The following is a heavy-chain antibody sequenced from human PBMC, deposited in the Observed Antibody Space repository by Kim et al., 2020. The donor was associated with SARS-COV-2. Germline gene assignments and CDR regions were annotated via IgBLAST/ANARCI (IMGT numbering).Heavy chain of an antibody. Sequence: GGSLRLSCAASGFTFSSYGMHWVRQAPGKGLEWVAVISYDGSNKYYADSVKGRFTISRDNSKNTLYLQMNSLRAEDTAVYYCAKARCDYSNPFPRAYVGNYYGMDVWGQGTTVTVSS. CDR1: GFTFSSYG. D-gene: IGHD4-4*01. J-gene: IGHJ6*02. V-gene: IGHV3-30*18. CDR2: ISYDGSNK. CDR3: AKARCDYSNPFPRAYVGNYYGMDV.